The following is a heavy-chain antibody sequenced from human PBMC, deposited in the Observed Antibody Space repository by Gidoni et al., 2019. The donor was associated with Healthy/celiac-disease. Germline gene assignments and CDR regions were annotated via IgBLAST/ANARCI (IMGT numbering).Heavy chain of an antibody. CDR2: INHSGST. V-gene: IGHV4-34*01. CDR3: ARSGGYSYGYTAELDY. J-gene: IGHJ4*02. Sequence: QVQLQQWGAGLLKPSETLSLTCAVYGGSFSGYYWSWIRQPPGKGLEWIGEINHSGSTNYNPSLKSRVTISVDTSKNQFSLKLSSVTAADTAVYYCARSGGYSYGYTAELDYWGQGTLVTVSS. D-gene: IGHD5-18*01. CDR1: GGSFSGYY.